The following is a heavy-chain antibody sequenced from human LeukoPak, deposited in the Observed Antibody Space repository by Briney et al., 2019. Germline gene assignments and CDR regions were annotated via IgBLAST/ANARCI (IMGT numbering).Heavy chain of an antibody. V-gene: IGHV6-1*01. Sequence: SQTLSLTCAISGDSVSSNSSAWNWIRQSPSRGLEWLGRTYYRSKWYNDYAVSVKGRITINPDTSKNHFSLQLNSVTPEDTTIYYCARIGYSYGGPWGQGTLVTVSS. CDR2: TYYRSKWYN. CDR3: ARIGYSYGGP. J-gene: IGHJ5*02. CDR1: GDSVSSNSSA. D-gene: IGHD5-18*01.